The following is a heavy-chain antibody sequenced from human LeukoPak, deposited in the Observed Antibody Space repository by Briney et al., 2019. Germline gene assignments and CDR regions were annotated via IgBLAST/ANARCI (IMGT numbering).Heavy chain of an antibody. CDR1: GFTFSSYG. Sequence: GGSLRLSCAASGFTFSSYGMHWVRQAPGKGLEWVAVISYDGSNKYYADSVKGRFTISRGNSKNTLYLQMNSLRAEDTAVYYCAKDRSFGYYYGSGSYYNGDYFDYWGQGTLVTVSS. CDR2: ISYDGSNK. J-gene: IGHJ4*02. CDR3: AKDRSFGYYYGSGSYYNGDYFDY. D-gene: IGHD3-10*01. V-gene: IGHV3-30*18.